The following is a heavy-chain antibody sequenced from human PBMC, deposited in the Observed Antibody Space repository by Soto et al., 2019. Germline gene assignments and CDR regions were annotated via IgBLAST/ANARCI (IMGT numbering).Heavy chain of an antibody. CDR2: IYWNDDT. Sequence: QITLKESGPTLVKPTQTLTLTCTFSGFSLTTAGAGVGLIRQPPGKALEWLALIYWNDDTRYSPSMKSRLTITKDTSKNQVVLRMTNMDPVDTATYYCAHRGYGNYPRDNWFDPWGQVSLVIVSA. D-gene: IGHD4-17*01. CDR3: AHRGYGNYPRDNWFDP. CDR1: GFSLTTAGAG. J-gene: IGHJ5*02. V-gene: IGHV2-5*01.